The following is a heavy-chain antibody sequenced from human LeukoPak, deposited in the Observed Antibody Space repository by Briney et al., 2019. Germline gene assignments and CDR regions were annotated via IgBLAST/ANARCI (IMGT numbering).Heavy chain of an antibody. Sequence: MPSETLSLTCAVYGGSFSGYYWSWIPQPPGKGLEWIGEINHSGSTNYNPSLKSRVTISVDTSKNQFSLKLSSVTAADTAVYYCARETFTMVRVMDVWGQGATVTVSS. V-gene: IGHV4-34*01. CDR2: INHSGST. J-gene: IGHJ6*02. CDR1: GGSFSGYY. D-gene: IGHD3-10*01. CDR3: ARETFTMVRVMDV.